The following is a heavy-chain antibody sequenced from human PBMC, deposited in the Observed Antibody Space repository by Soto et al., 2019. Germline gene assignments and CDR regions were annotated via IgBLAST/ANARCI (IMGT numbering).Heavy chain of an antibody. Sequence: QVQLQESGPGLAKPSQTLSLTCTVSGGSISSGDYYWSWIRQPPGKGLEWIGYIYYSGSTYYNPSLKSRVTISVDTSKNQFSLKLSSVTAADTAVYYCARDPRYSGSYYGFDYWGQGTLVTVSS. J-gene: IGHJ4*02. V-gene: IGHV4-30-4*01. CDR1: GGSISSGDYY. CDR2: IYYSGST. D-gene: IGHD1-26*01. CDR3: ARDPRYSGSYYGFDY.